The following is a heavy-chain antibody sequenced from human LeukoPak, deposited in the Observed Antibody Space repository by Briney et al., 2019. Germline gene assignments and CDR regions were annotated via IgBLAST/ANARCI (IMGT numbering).Heavy chain of an antibody. Sequence: PGGSLRLSCAASGFTFSDYYMSWIRQAPGKGLEWVSYIGSSGSTIYYADSVKGRFTISRDNAKNSLYLQMNSLRAEDTAVYYCARDRGYYYDSSGYSMDYWGQGTLVTVSS. J-gene: IGHJ4*02. D-gene: IGHD3-22*01. CDR2: IGSSGSTI. CDR3: ARDRGYYYDSSGYSMDY. CDR1: GFTFSDYY. V-gene: IGHV3-11*01.